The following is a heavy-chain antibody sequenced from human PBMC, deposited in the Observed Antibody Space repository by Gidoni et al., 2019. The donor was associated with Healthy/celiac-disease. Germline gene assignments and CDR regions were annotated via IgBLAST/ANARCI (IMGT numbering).Heavy chain of an antibody. V-gene: IGHV1-8*01. CDR2: MNPNSGNT. CDR1: GYTFTSYD. D-gene: IGHD6-6*01. Sequence: QVQLVQSGAEVKKPGASVKVSCKASGYTFTSYDINWVRQATGQGLEWMGWMNPNSGNTGCAQKFQGRVTMTRNTSISTAYMELSSLRSEDTAVYYCARASGPSIAARLSLWVQNKGGPGYFDYWGQGTLVTVSS. CDR3: ARASGPSIAARLSLWVQNKGGPGYFDY. J-gene: IGHJ4*02.